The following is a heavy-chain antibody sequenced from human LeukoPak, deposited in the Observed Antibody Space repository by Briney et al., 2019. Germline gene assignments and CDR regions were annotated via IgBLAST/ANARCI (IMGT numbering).Heavy chain of an antibody. Sequence: GGSLRLSCAASGFTFSSYSMNWVRQAPGEGLEWVSYITSSSSTKYYADSVKGRFTISRDNAKKSLYLQMNSLRAEDTAVYYCARDQLDPLYGDYALGAFDIWGQGTMVTVSS. V-gene: IGHV3-48*01. CDR2: ITSSSSTK. J-gene: IGHJ3*02. D-gene: IGHD4-17*01. CDR1: GFTFSSYS. CDR3: ARDQLDPLYGDYALGAFDI.